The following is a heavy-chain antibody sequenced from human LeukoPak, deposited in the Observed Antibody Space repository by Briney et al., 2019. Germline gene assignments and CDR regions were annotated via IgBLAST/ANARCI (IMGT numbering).Heavy chain of an antibody. CDR3: VKGIVVVPAAREHFDY. CDR2: MKQDGSEK. J-gene: IGHJ4*02. D-gene: IGHD2-2*01. Sequence: GGSLCLSCAASGFSFSSYWMSRVRLAPGKGREWVANMKQDGSEKYYVDSVKGRFTIARDNAKNSLYLQMHSLRAEDTAVYYCVKGIVVVPAAREHFDYWGQGTLVTVPS. CDR1: GFSFSSYW. V-gene: IGHV3-7*01.